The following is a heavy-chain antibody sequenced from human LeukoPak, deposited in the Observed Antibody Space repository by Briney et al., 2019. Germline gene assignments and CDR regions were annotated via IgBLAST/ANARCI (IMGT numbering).Heavy chain of an antibody. V-gene: IGHV4-31*03. Sequence: SETLSLTCTVSGGSISSGGYYWSWIRQHPGKGLEWIGYIYYSGSTYYNPSLKSRVTISADTSKNQFSLKLSSVTAADTAVYYCYTTSGGRPHWGQGTLVTVSS. J-gene: IGHJ4*02. D-gene: IGHD2-2*02. CDR1: GGSISSGGYY. CDR3: YTTSGGRPH. CDR2: IYYSGST.